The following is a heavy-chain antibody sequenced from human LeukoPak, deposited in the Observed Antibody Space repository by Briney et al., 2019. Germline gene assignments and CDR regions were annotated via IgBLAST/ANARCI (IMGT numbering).Heavy chain of an antibody. CDR1: GFTVSSNY. CDR3: ARIRPRRGYYYDSSGYYSDPVYFDY. J-gene: IGHJ4*02. D-gene: IGHD3-22*01. V-gene: IGHV3-66*01. CDR2: ICSGGST. Sequence: GGSLRLSCAASGFTVSSNYMRWVRQAPGKGLEWVSVICSGGSTYYADSVKGRFTISRDNSKNTLYLQMNSLRAEDTAVYYCARIRPRRGYYYDSSGYYSDPVYFDYWGQGTLVTVSS.